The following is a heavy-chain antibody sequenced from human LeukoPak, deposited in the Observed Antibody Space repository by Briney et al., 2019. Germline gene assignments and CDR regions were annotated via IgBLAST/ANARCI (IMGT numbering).Heavy chain of an antibody. CDR1: GGSISSYY. CDR3: ARDWSSTYDDAFDI. Sequence: TSETLSLTCTVSGGSISSYYWSWIRQPAGKGLEWIGRIYTSGSTNYNPSLKSRVTTSVDTSKNQFSLKLSSVTAADTAVYYCARDWSSTYDDAFDIWGQGTMVTVSS. J-gene: IGHJ3*02. CDR2: IYTSGST. D-gene: IGHD2-2*01. V-gene: IGHV4-4*07.